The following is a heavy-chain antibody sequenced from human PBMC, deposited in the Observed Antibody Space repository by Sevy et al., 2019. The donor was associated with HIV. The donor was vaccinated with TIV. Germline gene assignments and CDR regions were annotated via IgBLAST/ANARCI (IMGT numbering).Heavy chain of an antibody. V-gene: IGHV3-7*01. CDR2: IKQDGSDK. D-gene: IGHD5-18*01. CDR1: GFTSSTFW. J-gene: IGHJ4*02. Sequence: GGSLRLSCAASGFTSSTFWMNWVRRAPGKGLEWVATIKQDGSDKYYVDSLKGRFTISRDNTKNSLYLQMNSLRVEDTAVYYCARTDTEVVTKYFDYWGQGTLVTVSS. CDR3: ARTDTEVVTKYFDY.